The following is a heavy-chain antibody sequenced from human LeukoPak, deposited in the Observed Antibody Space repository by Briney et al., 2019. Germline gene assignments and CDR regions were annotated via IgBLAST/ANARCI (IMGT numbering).Heavy chain of an antibody. Sequence: PGGSLRLSCAATGFIFEDYGMVWIRQAPGKGLEWVSGISWNGAGTDYADSVKGRFTISRDDAKNSLYLQMNSLRAEDTALHYCARDKWGPDYWGQGTLVTVSS. V-gene: IGHV3-20*04. CDR2: ISWNGAGT. J-gene: IGHJ4*02. CDR1: GFIFEDYG. CDR3: ARDKWGPDY. D-gene: IGHD7-27*01.